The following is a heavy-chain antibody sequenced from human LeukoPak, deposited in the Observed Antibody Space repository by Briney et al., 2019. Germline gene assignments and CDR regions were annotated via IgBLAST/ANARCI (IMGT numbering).Heavy chain of an antibody. Sequence: GASVKVSCKASGGTFSSYAISWVRQAPGQGLEWMGGIIPIFGTANYAQKFQGRVTITADESTSTAYMELSSLRSEDTAVYYCATSSTGGYNYAPHDYYYGMDVRGQGTTVTVSS. CDR2: IIPIFGTA. J-gene: IGHJ6*02. V-gene: IGHV1-69*01. CDR1: GGTFSSYA. D-gene: IGHD5-24*01. CDR3: ATSSTGGYNYAPHDYYYGMDV.